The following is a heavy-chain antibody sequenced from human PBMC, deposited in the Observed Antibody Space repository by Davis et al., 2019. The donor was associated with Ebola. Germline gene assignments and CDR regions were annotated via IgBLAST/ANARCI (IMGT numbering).Heavy chain of an antibody. D-gene: IGHD3-22*01. Sequence: SETLSLTCTVSGGSISSRCYYWGWIRQPPGNGLEWLGVVFYSGRTYHNPSLKSRVTVSVDTSKNQFSLKLIPVTAADTAVYYCARLYYYDGGVDGFDPWGQGTLVTVSS. V-gene: IGHV4-39*01. CDR2: VFYSGRT. CDR1: GGSISSRCYY. J-gene: IGHJ5*02. CDR3: ARLYYYDGGVDGFDP.